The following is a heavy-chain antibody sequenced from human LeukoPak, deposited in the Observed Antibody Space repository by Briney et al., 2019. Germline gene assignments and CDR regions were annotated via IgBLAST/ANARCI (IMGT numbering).Heavy chain of an antibody. CDR2: ISYDGSNK. CDR1: GFTFSSYA. V-gene: IGHV3-30-3*01. CDR3: AREVSYCSGGSCYGWFDP. J-gene: IGHJ5*02. D-gene: IGHD2-15*01. Sequence: GGSLRLSCAASGFTFSSYAMHWVRQAPGKGLEWVTVISYDGSNKYYADSVKGRFTISRDNSKNTLYLQMNSLRAEDTAVYYCAREVSYCSGGSCYGWFDPWGQGTLVTVSS.